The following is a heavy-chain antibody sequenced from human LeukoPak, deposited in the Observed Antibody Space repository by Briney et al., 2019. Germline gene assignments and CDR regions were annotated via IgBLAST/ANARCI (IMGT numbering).Heavy chain of an antibody. D-gene: IGHD3-16*01. CDR2: ITSDGRST. Sequence: PGGSLRLSCAASGFTFDDYGMSWVRQAPGKGLVWVSRITSDGRSTSYADSVKGRFTISRDNAKNTLYLQMNSLRVEDTAVYYCARALGVRDEYWGQGTLVTVSS. CDR3: ARALGVRDEY. CDR1: GFTFDDYG. J-gene: IGHJ4*02. V-gene: IGHV3-74*01.